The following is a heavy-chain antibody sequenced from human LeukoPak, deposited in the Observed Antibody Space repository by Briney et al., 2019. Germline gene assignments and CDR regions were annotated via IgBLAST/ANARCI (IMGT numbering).Heavy chain of an antibody. D-gene: IGHD5-24*01. CDR1: GFTFSSAA. V-gene: IGHV3-23*01. J-gene: IGHJ3*01. Sequence: SGGSLRLSCAASGFTFSSAAMTWGPQAPGKGLEWVSLIGSSGGSTYYADSVKGRFTISRDNSKNTLSLQMNSLRVEGTAIYYCAKDIQLSTWGLGTMVTVSS. CDR2: IGSSGGST. CDR3: AKDIQLST.